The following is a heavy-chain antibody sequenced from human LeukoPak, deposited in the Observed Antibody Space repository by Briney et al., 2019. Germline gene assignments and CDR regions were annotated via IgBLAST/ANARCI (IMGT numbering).Heavy chain of an antibody. Sequence: SETLSLTCAVYGGFFSGYYWSWIRQPPGKGLEWIGEINHNGSTNYNPSLKSRVTISVDTSKNQFSLKLSSVTAADTAVYYCARGKDYGDAPADYWGQGTLVTVSS. CDR1: GGFFSGYY. D-gene: IGHD4-17*01. CDR2: INHNGST. V-gene: IGHV4-34*01. CDR3: ARGKDYGDAPADY. J-gene: IGHJ4*02.